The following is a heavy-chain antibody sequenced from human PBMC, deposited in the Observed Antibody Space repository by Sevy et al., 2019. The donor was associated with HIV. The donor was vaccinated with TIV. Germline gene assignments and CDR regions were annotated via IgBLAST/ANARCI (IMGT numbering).Heavy chain of an antibody. J-gene: IGHJ4*02. Sequence: GGSLRLSCAVSGFTFSTSAMSWIRQAPGKGLEWVSSISSSSNFIYYADSVKGRFTISRDNAKNSLYLQMHSLRAEDTAVYYCARGEYCSSTTCSYFDYWGQGTLVTVSS. V-gene: IGHV3-21*01. CDR2: ISSSSNFI. CDR3: ARGEYCSSTTCSYFDY. CDR1: GFTFSTSA. D-gene: IGHD2-2*01.